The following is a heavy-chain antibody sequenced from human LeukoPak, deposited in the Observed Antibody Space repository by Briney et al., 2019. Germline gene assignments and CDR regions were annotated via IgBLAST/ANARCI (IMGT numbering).Heavy chain of an antibody. CDR2: ISWNSGNI. J-gene: IGHJ5*02. D-gene: IGHD1-26*01. CDR1: GFTFDDYA. Sequence: SGGSLRLSCVASGFTFDDYAMHWVRQAPGKGLEWVSGISWNSGNIGYADSVKGRFTISRDNAKNSLYLQMNSLRAEDMALYYCARGNSGSYSLDWFDPWGPGTLVTVSS. V-gene: IGHV3-9*03. CDR3: ARGNSGSYSLDWFDP.